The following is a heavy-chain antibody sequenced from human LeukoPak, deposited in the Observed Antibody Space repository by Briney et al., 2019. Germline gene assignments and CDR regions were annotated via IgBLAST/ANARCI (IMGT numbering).Heavy chain of an antibody. D-gene: IGHD2-2*02. J-gene: IGHJ4*02. CDR3: ARHGLGPAPIGYYFDY. V-gene: IGHV4-39*01. Sequence: SETLSLTCTVSGGSLSSSSYYWRWIRQPPGKGLEWIGSIYSTGTTYYSPSFKNRVTISVDTSKNQFSLKLSSVTAADTAVYYCARHGLGPAPIGYYFDYWGQGTLVTVSS. CDR2: IYSTGTT. CDR1: GGSLSSSSYY.